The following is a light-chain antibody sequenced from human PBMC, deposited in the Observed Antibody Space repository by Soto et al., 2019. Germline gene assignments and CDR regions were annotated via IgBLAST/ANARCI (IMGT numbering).Light chain of an antibody. J-gene: IGKJ4*01. CDR2: TAS. CDR1: QNIATY. Sequence: DIQMTQSSSSLSASVGDRVTITCRASQNIATYLNWYQQTPGKAPKLLIYTASTLQSGVPSRFSGSGSGTDFTLTISSVQPEDFATFYCQQSYNTPLTCGGGTKVEI. V-gene: IGKV1-39*01. CDR3: QQSYNTPLT.